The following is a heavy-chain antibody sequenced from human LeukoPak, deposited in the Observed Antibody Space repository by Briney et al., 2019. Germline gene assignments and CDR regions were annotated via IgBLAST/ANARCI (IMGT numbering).Heavy chain of an antibody. CDR3: TSTVTTDYWFDP. J-gene: IGHJ5*02. CDR1: GFTFSSYA. CDR2: ISGSGGST. Sequence: GGSLRLSCAASGFTFSSYAMSWVRQAPGKGLEWVSAISGSGGSTYYADSVKGRFTISRDNSKNTLYLQMNSLRAEDTAVYYCTSTVTTDYWFDPWGQGTLVTVSS. V-gene: IGHV3-23*01. D-gene: IGHD4-17*01.